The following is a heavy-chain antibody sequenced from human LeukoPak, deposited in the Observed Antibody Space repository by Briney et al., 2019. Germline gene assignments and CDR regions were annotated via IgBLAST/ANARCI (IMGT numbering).Heavy chain of an antibody. J-gene: IGHJ4*02. CDR2: INHSGST. CDR3: ARLSTAGYSSGWYAGY. V-gene: IGHV4-4*02. D-gene: IGHD6-19*01. Sequence: PSETLSLTCAVSGGSISSSNWWSWVRQPPGKGLEWIGEINHSGSTNYNPSLKSRVTISVDTSKNQFSLKLSSVTAADTAMYYCARLSTAGYSSGWYAGYWGQGTLVTVSS. CDR1: GGSISSSNW.